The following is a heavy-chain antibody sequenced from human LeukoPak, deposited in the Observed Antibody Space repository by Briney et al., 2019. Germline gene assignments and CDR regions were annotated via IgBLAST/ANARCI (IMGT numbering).Heavy chain of an antibody. CDR1: GYSISSGYY. Sequence: PSETLSLTCTVSGYSISSGYYWGWIRQPPGKGLEWIGSIYHSGSTYYNPSLKSRVTISVDTSKNQFSLKLSSVTAADTAVYYCARGLTICGVVTPQGHYFDYWGQGTLVTVSS. D-gene: IGHD3-3*01. CDR2: IYHSGST. J-gene: IGHJ4*02. V-gene: IGHV4-38-2*02. CDR3: ARGLTICGVVTPQGHYFDY.